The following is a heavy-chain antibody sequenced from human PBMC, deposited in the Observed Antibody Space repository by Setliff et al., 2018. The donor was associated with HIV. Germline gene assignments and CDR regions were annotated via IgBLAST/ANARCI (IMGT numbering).Heavy chain of an antibody. J-gene: IGHJ2*01. CDR1: GGTFNNYA. Sequence: SVKVSCKASGGTFNNYAISWVRQAPGQGLEWVGGIIPLFGTTNYAQKFQGRVTITADESTNTAHMELNSLRSIDTAMYYCARGHSSSTNWFLDLWGRGTLVTVSS. V-gene: IGHV1-69*13. CDR3: ARGHSSSTNWFLDL. CDR2: IIPLFGTT. D-gene: IGHD6-6*01.